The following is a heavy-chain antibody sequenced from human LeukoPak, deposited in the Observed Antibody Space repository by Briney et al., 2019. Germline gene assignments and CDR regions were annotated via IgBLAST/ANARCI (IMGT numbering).Heavy chain of an antibody. J-gene: IGHJ4*02. D-gene: IGHD1-7*01. V-gene: IGHV4-59*08. CDR1: GGSISSYY. CDR3: ARLDRELTPDY. CDR2: IYYSGST. Sequence: PSETLSLTCTVPGGSISSYYWSWIRQPPGKGLEWIGYIYYSGSTNYNPSLKSRVTISVDTSKNQFSLKLSSVTAADTAVYYCARLDRELTPDYWGQGTLVTVSS.